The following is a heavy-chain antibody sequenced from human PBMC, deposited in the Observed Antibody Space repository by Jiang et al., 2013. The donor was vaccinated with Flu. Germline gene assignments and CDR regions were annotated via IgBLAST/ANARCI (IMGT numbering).Heavy chain of an antibody. CDR1: GGTVTNSA. V-gene: IGHV1-69*06. Sequence: SGAEVKKPGSSVKVSCKVFGGTVTNSAISWIRKAPGHGLEWLAGVVPFSESAKYAQKFQGRVTIIADKSTSTAYMELHSLTSEDTAVYYCARAVGVAGLYWFDPWGQGTQVTVSS. J-gene: IGHJ5*02. CDR2: VVPFSESA. D-gene: IGHD6-19*01. CDR3: ARAVGVAGLYWFDP.